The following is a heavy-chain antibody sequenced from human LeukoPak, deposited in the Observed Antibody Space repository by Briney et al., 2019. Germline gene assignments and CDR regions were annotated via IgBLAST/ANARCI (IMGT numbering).Heavy chain of an antibody. Sequence: SETLSLTCTVSGGSISSSSYYWGWIRQPPGKGLEWIGSIYYSGSTYYNPSLKSRVTISVDTSKNQFSLKLSSVTAADTAVYYCARRGSSSPRWYFDLWGRGTLVTVSS. CDR3: ARRGSSSPRWYFDL. J-gene: IGHJ2*01. CDR1: GGSISSSSYY. D-gene: IGHD6-6*01. CDR2: IYYSGST. V-gene: IGHV4-39*01.